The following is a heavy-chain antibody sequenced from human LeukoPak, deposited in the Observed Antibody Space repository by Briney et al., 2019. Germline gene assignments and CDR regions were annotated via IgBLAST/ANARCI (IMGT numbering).Heavy chain of an antibody. J-gene: IGHJ4*02. CDR3: ARRVGDGYNDY. V-gene: IGHV4-59*08. CDR2: IYYSGST. D-gene: IGHD5-24*01. CDR1: GGSISSYY. Sequence: SETLSLTCTVSGGSISSYYWSWIRQPPGKGLEWIGYIYYSGSTNYNPSLKSRVTISVDTSKNQFSLKLSSVTAADTAVYYCARRVGDGYNDYWGQGTLVTVSS.